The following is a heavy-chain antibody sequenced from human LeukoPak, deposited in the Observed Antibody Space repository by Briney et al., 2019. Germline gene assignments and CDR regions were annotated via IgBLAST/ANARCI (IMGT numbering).Heavy chain of an antibody. D-gene: IGHD4-23*01. CDR2: IGGDGTTT. CDR3: VRDHNVGIDS. J-gene: IGHJ4*02. CDR1: GFTLSSYS. Sequence: PRGSLRLSCAASGFTLSSYSMQWVRQAPGEGLGWGSRIGGDGTTTTYADTVKGRFTISRDNAKNTLYLQMNSLRAEDTAMYYCVRDHNVGIDSWGQGALVTVSS. V-gene: IGHV3-74*01.